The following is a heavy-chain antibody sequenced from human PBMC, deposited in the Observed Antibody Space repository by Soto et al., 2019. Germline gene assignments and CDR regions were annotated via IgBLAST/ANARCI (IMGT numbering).Heavy chain of an antibody. CDR1: GGSISSRDYY. V-gene: IGHV4-30-4*01. J-gene: IGHJ5*02. CDR2: IYYSGST. Sequence: SETLSRTCTGSGGSISSRDYYWSWIRQPTGKGLEWIGYIYYSGSTYYNPSLKSRVTISVDTSKNQFSLKLSSVTAADTAVYYCARVGYSYGPNWFDPWGQGTLVTVSS. CDR3: ARVGYSYGPNWFDP. D-gene: IGHD5-18*01.